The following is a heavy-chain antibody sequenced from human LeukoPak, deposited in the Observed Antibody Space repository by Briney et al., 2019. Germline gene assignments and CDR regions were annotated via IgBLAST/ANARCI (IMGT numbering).Heavy chain of an antibody. J-gene: IGHJ4*02. CDR2: IDSSGKTT. Sequence: GGSLRLSCAASGITFSSSAMSWVRQAPGKGLEWVSFIDSSGKTTYYADSVKGRFTISRGNAKNSLYLQMNSLRDEDTAVYYCARDSLAVAGTYYFDYWGQGTLVTVSS. D-gene: IGHD6-19*01. CDR3: ARDSLAVAGTYYFDY. V-gene: IGHV3-48*02. CDR1: GITFSSSA.